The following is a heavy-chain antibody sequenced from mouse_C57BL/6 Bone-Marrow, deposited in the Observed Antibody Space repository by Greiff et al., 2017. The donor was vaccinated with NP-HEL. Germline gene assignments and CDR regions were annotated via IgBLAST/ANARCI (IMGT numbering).Heavy chain of an antibody. V-gene: IGHV5-6*02. J-gene: IGHJ4*01. CDR1: GFTFSSYG. Sequence: EVKLVESGGDLVKPGGSLKLSCAASGFTFSSYGMSWVRQTPDKRLEWVATISSGGSYTYYPDSVKGRFTISRDNAKNTLYLQMSSLKSEDTAMYYCARRPYAMDYWGQGTSVTVSS. CDR2: ISSGGSYT. CDR3: ARRPYAMDY.